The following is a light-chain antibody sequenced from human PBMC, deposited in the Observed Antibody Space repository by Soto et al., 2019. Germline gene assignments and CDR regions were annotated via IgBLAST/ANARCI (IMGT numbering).Light chain of an antibody. CDR3: HQYGSAPWT. J-gene: IGKJ1*01. CDR1: QTVLTN. CDR2: GAS. Sequence: EIVFTQSPGTLSFSPCYSATFSSSASQTVLTNLAWYQQKPGQAPRLLISGASNRATGTPDRFRGSGSGTDFTLTISRLEPEDFAVYYCHQYGSAPWTFGQGTKVDIK. V-gene: IGKV3-20*01.